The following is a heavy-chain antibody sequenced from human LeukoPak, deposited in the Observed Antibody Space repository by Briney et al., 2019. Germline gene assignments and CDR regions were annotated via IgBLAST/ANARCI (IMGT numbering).Heavy chain of an antibody. V-gene: IGHV3-30-3*01. CDR2: ISYDGSNK. CDR3: ARDGRNIVVVTATQPAYYFDY. Sequence: GGSLRLSCAASGFTFSSYAMHWVRQAPGKGLGWVAVISYDGSNKYYADSVKGRFTISRDNSKNTLYLQMNSLRAEDTAVYYCARDGRNIVVVTATQPAYYFDYWGQGTLVTVSS. D-gene: IGHD2-21*02. CDR1: GFTFSSYA. J-gene: IGHJ4*02.